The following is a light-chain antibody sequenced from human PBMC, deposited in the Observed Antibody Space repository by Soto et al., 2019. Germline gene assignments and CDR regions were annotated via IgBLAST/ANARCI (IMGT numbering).Light chain of an antibody. J-gene: IGKJ4*01. Sequence: VLAQCPGTLSLYPGARATLSCRGGQSVSSSYLAWYQQKSGLAPRLLIYGASSRATGIPDRFSGSGSGTDFTLTISSLQPEDVATYYGQRTYNAPLTFGGGTKVDIK. V-gene: IGKV3-20*01. CDR3: QRTYNAPLT. CDR1: QSVSSSY. CDR2: GAS.